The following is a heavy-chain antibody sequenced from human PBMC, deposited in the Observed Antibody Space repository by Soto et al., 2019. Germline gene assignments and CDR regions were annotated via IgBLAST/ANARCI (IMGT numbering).Heavy chain of an antibody. CDR3: ASRLSFLTAFIEY. V-gene: IGHV3-23*01. Sequence: PGGSLRLSCAASGFTFSSYAMSWVRQAPGKGLEWVSAISGSGGSTYYADSVKGRFTISRDNSKNTLYLQMNSLRAEDTAVYYCASRLSFLTAFIEYWGQGTLVTVSS. CDR2: ISGSGGST. J-gene: IGHJ4*02. D-gene: IGHD3-9*01. CDR1: GFTFSSYA.